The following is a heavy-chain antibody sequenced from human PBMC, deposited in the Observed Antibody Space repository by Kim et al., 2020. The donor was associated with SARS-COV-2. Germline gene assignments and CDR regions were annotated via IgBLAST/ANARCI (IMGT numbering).Heavy chain of an antibody. J-gene: IGHJ5*02. V-gene: IGHV1-24*01. Sequence: ASVKVSCKVSGNSLSELSIHWVRQAPGKGLEWMGGFDPELGETTFAQKFQDRITVTEDTSRDTAYMQLSSLRSDDTAVYYCATHECSGGNCYWMGWFDPWGQGTLVTVSS. CDR3: ATHECSGGNCYWMGWFDP. CDR1: GNSLSELS. CDR2: FDPELGET. D-gene: IGHD2-21*01.